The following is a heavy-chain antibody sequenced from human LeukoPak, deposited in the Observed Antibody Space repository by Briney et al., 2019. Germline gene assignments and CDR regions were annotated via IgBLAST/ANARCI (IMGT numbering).Heavy chain of an antibody. CDR1: GGSVSSTSHY. V-gene: IGHV4-39*06. CDR2: INHSGST. J-gene: IGHJ4*02. D-gene: IGHD1-26*01. CDR3: ARGEQGGIVSS. Sequence: PSETLSLTCTVSGGSVSSTSHYWGWTRQPPGKGLEWIGEINHSGSTNYNPSLKSRVIISVDTSKNQFALKLTSVTAADTAVYYCARGEQGGIVSSWGQGTLVTVSS.